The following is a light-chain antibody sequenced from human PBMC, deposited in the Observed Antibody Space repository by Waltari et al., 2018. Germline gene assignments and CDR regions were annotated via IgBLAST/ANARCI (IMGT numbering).Light chain of an antibody. CDR3: QSADNSGTPVV. CDR2: KDS. CDR1: TVPTQF. V-gene: IGLV3-25*03. Sequence: SYDLTQPPSVSVSPGQTARTTCSGNTVPTQFAYWYQQKPGQAPVLMIYKDSERPSGIPERFSGSSSGTTVMLTISGVQAEDEADYYCQSADNSGTPVVFGGGTKLTVL. J-gene: IGLJ2*01.